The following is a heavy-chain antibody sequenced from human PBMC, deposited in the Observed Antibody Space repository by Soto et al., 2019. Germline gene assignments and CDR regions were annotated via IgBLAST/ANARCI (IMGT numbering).Heavy chain of an antibody. V-gene: IGHV1-18*04. D-gene: IGHD6-25*01. CDR3: ARKAARHGYYYGMDV. Sequence: QVQLVQSGAEVKKPGASVKVSCKASGYTFTSYGISWVRQAPGQGLEWMGWISGYNGNTNYAQKLQDRVTMTTDTSTTTAYMELRSLRSDDSAVYYCARKAARHGYYYGMDVWGQGTTVTVSS. J-gene: IGHJ6*02. CDR2: ISGYNGNT. CDR1: GYTFTSYG.